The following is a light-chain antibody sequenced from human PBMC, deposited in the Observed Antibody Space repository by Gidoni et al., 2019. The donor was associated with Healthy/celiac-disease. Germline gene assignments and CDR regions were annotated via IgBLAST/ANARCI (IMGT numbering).Light chain of an antibody. V-gene: IGKV3-15*01. J-gene: IGKJ5*01. CDR1: HRVSST. CDR2: GAS. Sequence: EIVMTQSPATLSVSPGERATLSCRASHRVSSTLALYQQKPGQAPRLLIYGASTRATGIPARFSGSGSGTEFTLTISSLQSEDFAVYYCQQYNNWPPSITFGQGTRLEIK. CDR3: QQYNNWPPSIT.